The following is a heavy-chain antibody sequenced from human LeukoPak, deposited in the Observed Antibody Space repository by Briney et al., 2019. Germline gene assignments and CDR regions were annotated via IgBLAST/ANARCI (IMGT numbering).Heavy chain of an antibody. CDR1: DYTFADYG. CDR3: ASSSTSFPPLGY. J-gene: IGHJ4*02. Sequence: ASVKVSCKASDYTFADYGISWVRQAPGQGLEWMGWISAYNGDTNYAQKLQGRVTMTTDTSTSTAYMELRSLRSDDTAVYYCASSSTSFPPLGYWGQGTLVTVSS. V-gene: IGHV1-18*01. D-gene: IGHD2-2*01. CDR2: ISAYNGDT.